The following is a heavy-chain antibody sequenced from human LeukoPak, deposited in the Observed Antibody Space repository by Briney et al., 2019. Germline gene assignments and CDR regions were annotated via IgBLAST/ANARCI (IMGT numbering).Heavy chain of an antibody. Sequence: PSETLSLTCTVSGGSISSDYWSWIRQPPGKGLEWIGSIYYSGSTYYNPSLKSRVTISVDTSKNQFSLKLSSVTAADTAVYYCARHNMAAVYFDYWGQGTLVTVSS. CDR2: IYYSGST. CDR3: ARHNMAAVYFDY. V-gene: IGHV4-39*01. D-gene: IGHD6-6*01. CDR1: GGSISSDY. J-gene: IGHJ4*02.